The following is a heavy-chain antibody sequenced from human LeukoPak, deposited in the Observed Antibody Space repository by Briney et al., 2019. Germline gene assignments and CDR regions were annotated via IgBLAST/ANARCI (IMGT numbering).Heavy chain of an antibody. CDR2: ISGSGDNT. Sequence: GGSLRLSCAASGFTFGGFAMSWVRRTPGKGLEGVSGISGSGDNTLYAASVKGRFTISRDNSKNTLYLEMNSLRAEDTAIYYCAKMERHPLQKYYMDVWGQGTTVTVSS. V-gene: IGHV3-23*01. CDR3: AKMERHPLQKYYMDV. J-gene: IGHJ6*01. D-gene: IGHD2/OR15-2a*01. CDR1: GFTFGGFA.